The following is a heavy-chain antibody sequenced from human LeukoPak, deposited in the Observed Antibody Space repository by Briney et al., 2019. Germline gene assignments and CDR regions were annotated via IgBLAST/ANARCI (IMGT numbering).Heavy chain of an antibody. V-gene: IGHV3-30*02. D-gene: IGHD1-26*01. J-gene: IGHJ4*02. Sequence: GGSLRLSCAASGFTFSSYGMHWVRQAPGKGLEWVTFIPYDGSNKYYADSVKGRFTISRDNSKNTLYLQMNSLRAEDMAVYYCAKDSVGATYLDYWGQGTLVTVSS. CDR3: AKDSVGATYLDY. CDR2: IPYDGSNK. CDR1: GFTFSSYG.